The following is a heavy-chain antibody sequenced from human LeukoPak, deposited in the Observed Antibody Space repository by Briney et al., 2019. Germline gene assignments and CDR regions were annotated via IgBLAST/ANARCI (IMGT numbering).Heavy chain of an antibody. CDR1: GGSISSSTYY. CDR3: ARLPGGYYCDSSGYYHDAFDI. J-gene: IGHJ3*02. Sequence: PSETLSLTCAVSGGSISSSTYYWGWIRQPPGKGLEWIGSIYYSGSTYYNPSLKSRVTISVDTSKNQFSLKLRSVTATDTAVYYCARLPGGYYCDSSGYYHDAFDIWGQGTTVTVSS. D-gene: IGHD3-22*01. CDR2: IYYSGST. V-gene: IGHV4-39*01.